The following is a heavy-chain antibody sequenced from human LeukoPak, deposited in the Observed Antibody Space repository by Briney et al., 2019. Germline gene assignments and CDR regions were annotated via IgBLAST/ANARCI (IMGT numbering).Heavy chain of an antibody. V-gene: IGHV1-8*01. D-gene: IGHD6-19*01. CDR3: ARGKTRKRIAVAGLYYYYCYMDV. CDR1: GYTFTSYD. J-gene: IGHJ6*03. Sequence: ASVTVSCKASGYTFTSYDINWVRQAPGQGLEWMGWMNPNSGNTVYAQKLQGRVTMTRNTSISTAYMELSSLRSEDTAVYYCARGKTRKRIAVAGLYYYYCYMDVWGKGTTVTVSS. CDR2: MNPNSGNT.